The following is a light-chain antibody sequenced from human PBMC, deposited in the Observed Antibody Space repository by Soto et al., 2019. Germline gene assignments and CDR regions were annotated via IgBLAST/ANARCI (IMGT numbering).Light chain of an antibody. J-gene: IGKJ1*01. CDR3: QQYYSTPET. V-gene: IGKV4-1*01. Sequence: DIVMTQSPDSLAVSLGERATINCKSSQSVLYSSNNKNYLAWYQQKPVQPPKLLIYWASTRESGVPDRFSGSGSGTDFTLTSSSLQAEDVAVYYCQQYYSTPETFGQGTKVEIK. CDR1: QSVLYSSNNKNY. CDR2: WAS.